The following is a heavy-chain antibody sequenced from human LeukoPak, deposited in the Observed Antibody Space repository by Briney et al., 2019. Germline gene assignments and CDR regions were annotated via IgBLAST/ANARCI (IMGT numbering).Heavy chain of an antibody. D-gene: IGHD3-10*01. CDR2: ISSNGGST. CDR1: GFTFSSYA. J-gene: IGHJ5*02. V-gene: IGHV3-64D*06. CDR3: VKGSDYYGSGSYYFRWFDP. Sequence: GGSLRLSCSASGFTFSSYAMHWVRQAPGKGLEYVSAISSNGGSTYYADSVKGRFTISRDNSKNTLYLQMSSLRVEDTAVYYCVKGSDYYGSGSYYFRWFDPWGQGTLVTVSS.